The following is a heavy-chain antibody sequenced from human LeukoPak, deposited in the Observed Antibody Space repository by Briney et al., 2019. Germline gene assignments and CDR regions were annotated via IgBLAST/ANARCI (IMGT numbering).Heavy chain of an antibody. CDR2: INHSGST. Sequence: SETLSLTCAVYGGSFSGYYLSWIRQPPGKGLEWIGEINHSGSTNYNPSLKSRVTISVDTSKNQFSLKLSSVTAADTAVYYFARGRRYCSGGSCYRFDPWGQGTLVTVSS. D-gene: IGHD2-15*01. J-gene: IGHJ5*02. CDR1: GGSFSGYY. V-gene: IGHV4-34*01. CDR3: ARGRRYCSGGSCYRFDP.